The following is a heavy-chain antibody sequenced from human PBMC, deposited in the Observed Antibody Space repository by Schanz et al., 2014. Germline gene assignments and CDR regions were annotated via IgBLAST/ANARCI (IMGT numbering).Heavy chain of an antibody. CDR3: AGGEYQLLYGN. CDR2: INWNGGST. Sequence: EVQLLESGGGLVRPGGSLRLSCAASGFGFDDYAMSWVRQAPGKGLEWVSGINWNGGSTGYADSVKGRFTISRDNAKNSLFLQMNSLRAEDTAVYYCAGGEYQLLYGNWGQGTLVTVSS. D-gene: IGHD2-2*02. J-gene: IGHJ4*02. CDR1: GFGFDDYA. V-gene: IGHV3-20*04.